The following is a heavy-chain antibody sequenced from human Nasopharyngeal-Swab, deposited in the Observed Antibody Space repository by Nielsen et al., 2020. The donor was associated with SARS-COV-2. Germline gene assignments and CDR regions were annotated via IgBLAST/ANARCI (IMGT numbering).Heavy chain of an antibody. J-gene: IGHJ6*03. Sequence: GESLKISCAASGFTFSSYDMHWVRQVTVKGLEWVSSIGTEGDTHYPDSVKGRFTISRENAKSSLYLQMNIARAEDTGVYYCARARGINLGLGVVGDMDVWGKGTTVTVSS. V-gene: IGHV3-13*01. CDR2: IGTEGDT. CDR3: ARARGINLGLGVVGDMDV. CDR1: GFTFSSYD. D-gene: IGHD3-3*01.